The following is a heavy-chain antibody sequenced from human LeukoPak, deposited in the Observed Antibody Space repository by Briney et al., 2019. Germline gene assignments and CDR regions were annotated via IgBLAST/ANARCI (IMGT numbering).Heavy chain of an antibody. CDR1: GYSITNGYY. CDR2: IYHDGRI. D-gene: IGHD1-20*01. Sequence: TSETLSLTCTVSGYSITNGYYWGWIRQPPGKGLEWIGSIYHDGRIDYNPSLKSRVTISRDTSNDQFSLKLSSVTAADTAMYYCARDTSPGITGTYWGQGTLVTVSS. J-gene: IGHJ4*02. V-gene: IGHV4-38-2*02. CDR3: ARDTSPGITGTY.